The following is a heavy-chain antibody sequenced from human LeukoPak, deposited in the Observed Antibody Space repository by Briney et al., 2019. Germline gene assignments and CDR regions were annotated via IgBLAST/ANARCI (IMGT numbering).Heavy chain of an antibody. CDR3: ARAPKFRLVGVPKGPFDP. CDR1: GFTFSDYY. V-gene: IGHV3-11*01. D-gene: IGHD1-26*01. CDR2: ISSSGSTI. Sequence: GGSLRLSCAASGFTFSDYYMSWIPQAPGKGLEWVSYISSSGSTIYYADSVKGRFTISRDNAKNSLYLQMNSLRAEDTAVYYCARAPKFRLVGVPKGPFDPWGQGSLVTVSS. J-gene: IGHJ5*02.